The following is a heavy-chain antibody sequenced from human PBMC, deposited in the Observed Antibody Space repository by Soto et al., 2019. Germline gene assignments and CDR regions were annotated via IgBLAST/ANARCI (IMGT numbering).Heavy chain of an antibody. J-gene: IGHJ6*02. CDR2: INSDGSST. CDR1: GFTFSSYW. CDR3: ARAPGFLEWLYPGVYYYCGMDV. D-gene: IGHD3-3*01. V-gene: IGHV3-74*01. Sequence: GGSLRLSCAASGFTFSSYWMHWVRQAPGKGLVWVSRINSDGSSTSYADSVKGRFTISRDNAKNTLYLQMNSLRAEDTAVYYCARAPGFLEWLYPGVYYYCGMDVWGQGTTVTVS.